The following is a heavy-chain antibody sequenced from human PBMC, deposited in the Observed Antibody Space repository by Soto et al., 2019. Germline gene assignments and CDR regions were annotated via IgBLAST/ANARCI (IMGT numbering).Heavy chain of an antibody. CDR1: GFTFSSYA. Sequence: PGGSLRLSCAASGFTFSSYAMSWVRQTPGKGLEWVSAISGSGSSTYYADSVKGRFTISRDNSKNTLYLQMNSLRAEDTAVYYCAKDPAPMIVVVNGYWGQGTLVTVS. CDR2: ISGSGSST. J-gene: IGHJ4*02. D-gene: IGHD3-22*01. CDR3: AKDPAPMIVVVNGY. V-gene: IGHV3-23*01.